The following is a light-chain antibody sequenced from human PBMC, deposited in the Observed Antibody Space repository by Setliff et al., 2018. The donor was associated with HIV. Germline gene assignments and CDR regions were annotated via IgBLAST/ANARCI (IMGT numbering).Light chain of an antibody. J-gene: IGLJ1*01. CDR2: EVS. Sequence: QSVLTQPASVSGSPGQSITISCTGTSSDVGSYNLVSWYQQHPGKAPQLIIYEVSKRPSGVSNRFSGSKSGNTASLTISGLQAEDEADYYCCSYAGSSTYVFGTGTKATVL. V-gene: IGLV2-23*02. CDR3: CSYAGSSTYV. CDR1: SSDVGSYNL.